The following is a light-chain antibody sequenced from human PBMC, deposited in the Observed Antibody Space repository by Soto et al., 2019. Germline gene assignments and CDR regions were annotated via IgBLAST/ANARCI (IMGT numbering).Light chain of an antibody. Sequence: EIVLTQSPGTLPLSPGERATLSCRASQRISNSYLAWYQQRPGQAPRLLIYSASNRATGIPDRFSGSGSGTDFTHTISRLEHEEIAVYFCQHYGSSQTFGPGTRGEIK. CDR1: QRISNSY. V-gene: IGKV3-20*01. J-gene: IGKJ1*01. CDR3: QHYGSSQT. CDR2: SAS.